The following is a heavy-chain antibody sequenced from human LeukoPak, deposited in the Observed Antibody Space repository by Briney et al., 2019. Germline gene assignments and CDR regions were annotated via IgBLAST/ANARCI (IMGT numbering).Heavy chain of an antibody. V-gene: IGHV3-66*01. Sequence: GGSLRLSCAASGFTVSSNYMSWVRQAPGKGLEWVSVIYSGGSTYYADSVKGRFTISRDNSKNTLYLQVNSLRAEDTAVYYCAREMGVGATGIDYWGQGTLVTVSS. CDR1: GFTVSSNY. J-gene: IGHJ4*02. D-gene: IGHD1-26*01. CDR3: AREMGVGATGIDY. CDR2: IYSGGST.